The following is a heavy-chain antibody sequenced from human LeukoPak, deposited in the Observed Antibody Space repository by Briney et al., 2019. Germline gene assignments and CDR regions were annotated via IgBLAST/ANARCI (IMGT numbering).Heavy chain of an antibody. CDR1: GLTFSSYA. D-gene: IGHD1-1*01. Sequence: GGSLRLSCAASGLTFSSYAMSWVRQAPGKGLEWVSAISGSGGSTYYADSVKGRFTISRDNSKNTLYLQMNSLRAEDTAVYYCAKGYGYYYYGMDVWGQRTTVTVSS. CDR3: AKGYGYYYYGMDV. V-gene: IGHV3-23*01. J-gene: IGHJ6*02. CDR2: ISGSGGST.